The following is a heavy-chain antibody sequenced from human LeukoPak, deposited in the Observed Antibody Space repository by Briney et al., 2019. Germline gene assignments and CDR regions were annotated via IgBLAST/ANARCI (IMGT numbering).Heavy chain of an antibody. Sequence: SGGSLRLSCAASGFTFSSYWMCWVRQAPGKGLEWVANIKQDGSEKYYVDSVKGRFTISRDNAKNSLYLQMNSLRAEDTAVYYCAREYGSRYFDYWGQGTLVTVSS. CDR1: GFTFSSYW. D-gene: IGHD3-10*01. CDR3: AREYGSRYFDY. CDR2: IKQDGSEK. V-gene: IGHV3-7*01. J-gene: IGHJ4*02.